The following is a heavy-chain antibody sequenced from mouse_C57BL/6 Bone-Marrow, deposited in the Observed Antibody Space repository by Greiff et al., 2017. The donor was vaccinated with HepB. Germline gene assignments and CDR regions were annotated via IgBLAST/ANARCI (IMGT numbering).Heavy chain of an antibody. CDR3: TRVYGYNDPWFAY. Sequence: EVKLVESGEGLVKPGGSLKLSCAASGFTFSSYAMSWVRQTPEKRLEWVAYISSGDDYIYDADTVKSRFTISRDNARNTLYLQMSRLKSEDTAMYYCTRVYGYNDPWFAYWGQGTLVTVSA. CDR2: ISSGDDYI. J-gene: IGHJ3*01. V-gene: IGHV5-9-1*02. D-gene: IGHD2-2*01. CDR1: GFTFSSYA.